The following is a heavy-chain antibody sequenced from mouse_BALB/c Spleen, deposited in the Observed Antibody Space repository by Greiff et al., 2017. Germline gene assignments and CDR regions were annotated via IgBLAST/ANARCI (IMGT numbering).Heavy chain of an antibody. CDR2: ISYDGSN. CDR3: ASYYGNYYAMDY. D-gene: IGHD2-1*01. J-gene: IGHJ4*01. CDR1: GYSITSGYY. Sequence: EVQVVESGPGLVKPSQSLSLTCSVTGYSITSGYYWNWIRQFPGNKLEWMGYISYDGSNNYNPSLKNRISITRDTSKNQFFLKLNSVTTEDTATYYCASYYGNYYAMDYWGQGTSVTVSS. V-gene: IGHV3-6*02.